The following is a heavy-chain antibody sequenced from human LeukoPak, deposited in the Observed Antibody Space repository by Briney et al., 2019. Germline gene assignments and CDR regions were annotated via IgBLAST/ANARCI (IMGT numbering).Heavy chain of an antibody. CDR2: SSLIGST. Sequence: SETLSHTCSLPGPSISRYSWMWLRPPPRKGLDGIGLSSLIGSTTYTPSLKIRVTISVDRSMNHFSLMLPSVTAADTAVYYCARYYADINGYYYYYDYWGQGTLVTVSS. D-gene: IGHD3-22*01. V-gene: IGHV4-59*01. CDR3: ARYYADINGYYYYYDY. J-gene: IGHJ4*02. CDR1: GPSISRYS.